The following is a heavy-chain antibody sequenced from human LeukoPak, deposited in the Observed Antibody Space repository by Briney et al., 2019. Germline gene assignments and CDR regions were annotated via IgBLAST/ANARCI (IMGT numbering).Heavy chain of an antibody. V-gene: IGHV4-59*01. J-gene: IGHJ3*02. CDR2: IYYSGST. CDR3: AREFDAFDI. CDR1: GGSISSYY. Sequence: SETLSLTCTVSGGSISSYYWSWIRQPPGKGLEWIGYIYYSGSTSYNPSLKSRVTISVDTSKNQFSLKLSSVTAADTAVYYCAREFDAFDIWGQGTMVTVSS.